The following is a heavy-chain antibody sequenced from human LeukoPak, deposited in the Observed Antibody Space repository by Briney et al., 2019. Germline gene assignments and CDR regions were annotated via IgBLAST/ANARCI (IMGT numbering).Heavy chain of an antibody. J-gene: IGHJ5*02. CDR2: INHSGST. CDR1: GGSFSDYY. Sequence: PSETLSLTCAVYGGSFSDYYWRWIRQPPGKGLEWIGEINHSGSTNYNPSLKSRVTIAVDTSKNQFSLKLSSVTAADTAVYYCARDPGHEPNWFDPWGQGTLVTVSS. CDR3: ARDPGHEPNWFDP. V-gene: IGHV4-34*01.